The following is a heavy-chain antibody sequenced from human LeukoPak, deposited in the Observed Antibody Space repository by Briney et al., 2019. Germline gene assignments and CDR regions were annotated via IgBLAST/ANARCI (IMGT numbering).Heavy chain of an antibody. Sequence: SETLSLTCTVSGGSISSSNCYWGWIRQPPGKGLEWIGSIYYTGSTYYNPSLKSRVTISVATSKNQFSLQLNSVTPEDTAVYYCAREFRSSGSWFDPWGQGTLVTVSS. CDR1: GGSISSSNCY. D-gene: IGHD6-6*01. CDR3: AREFRSSGSWFDP. J-gene: IGHJ5*02. CDR2: IYYTGST. V-gene: IGHV4-39*07.